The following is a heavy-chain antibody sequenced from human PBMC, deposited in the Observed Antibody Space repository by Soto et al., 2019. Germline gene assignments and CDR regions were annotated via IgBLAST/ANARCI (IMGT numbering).Heavy chain of an antibody. V-gene: IGHV3-30-3*01. CDR1: GFIFSSYA. Sequence: QVQLVESGGGVVQPGRSLRLSCAASGFIFSSYAMHWVRQAPGKGLEWVAVISDDGSTKYYADSVKGRFTISRDNSKNTLYLQMHSLIAEATAVYYCTRADPTVTLSVSHPWGQGTLVTVSS. CDR2: ISDDGSTK. J-gene: IGHJ5*02. D-gene: IGHD4-17*01. CDR3: TRADPTVTLSVSHP.